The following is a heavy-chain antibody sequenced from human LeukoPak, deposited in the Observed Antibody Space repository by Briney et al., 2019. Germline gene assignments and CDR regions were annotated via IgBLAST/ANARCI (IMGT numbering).Heavy chain of an antibody. CDR3: AKGRSNTYYDFWSGYYGWFDP. D-gene: IGHD3-3*01. V-gene: IGHV3-7*03. CDR1: EFSFSSYW. CDR2: IKQDGLEK. Sequence: GGSLRLSCAASEFSFSSYWLSWVRQAPGKGLEWVANIKQDGLEKYYVDSVKGRFTISRDNAKNSLYLQMNSLRAEDTALYYCAKGRSNTYYDFWSGYYGWFDPWGQGTLVTVSS. J-gene: IGHJ5*02.